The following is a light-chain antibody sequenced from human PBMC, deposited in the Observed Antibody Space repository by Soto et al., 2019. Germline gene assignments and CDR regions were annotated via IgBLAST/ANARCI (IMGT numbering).Light chain of an antibody. CDR3: SSYTTSSSYA. Sequence: QSALTQPACVSVSPGQSITISCTGTSSDVGGYIYVSWYQQHPGKAPKLMIYDVTSRPSGVSYRFSGSKSGNTASLTISGLQAEDEADYYCSSYTTSSSYAFGTGTKVTVL. V-gene: IGLV2-14*01. J-gene: IGLJ1*01. CDR2: DVT. CDR1: SSDVGGYIY.